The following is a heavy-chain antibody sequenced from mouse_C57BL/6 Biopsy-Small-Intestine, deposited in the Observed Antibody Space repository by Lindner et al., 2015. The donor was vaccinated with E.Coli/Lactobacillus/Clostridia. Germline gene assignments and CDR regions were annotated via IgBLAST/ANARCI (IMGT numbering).Heavy chain of an antibody. CDR1: GYTFSAYY. CDR2: INPSTGEA. Sequence: SVKVSCKSSGYTFSAYYIHWVRQAPGQGLEWVGCINPSTGEAEYAQKFQGRVTMTRDTSANTAYMEVSGLTFDDTAVFYCARADSGYDFDYWGQGTLVTVSS. CDR3: ARADSGYDFDY. V-gene: IGHV1-84*02. D-gene: IGHD2-14*01. J-gene: IGHJ4*01.